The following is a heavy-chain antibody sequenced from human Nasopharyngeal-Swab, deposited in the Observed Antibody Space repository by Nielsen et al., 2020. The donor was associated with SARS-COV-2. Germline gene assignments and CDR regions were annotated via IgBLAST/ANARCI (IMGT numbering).Heavy chain of an antibody. CDR3: ARGSSSLDY. D-gene: IGHD6-13*01. CDR2: INSDGSST. Sequence: GESLKISCAASGFTFSSYWMHWVRQAPGKGLVWVSRINSDGSSTSYADSVKGRFTISRDNAKNTRYLQMNSLRAEDTAVYYCARGSSSLDYWGQGTLVTVSS. V-gene: IGHV3-74*01. J-gene: IGHJ4*02. CDR1: GFTFSSYW.